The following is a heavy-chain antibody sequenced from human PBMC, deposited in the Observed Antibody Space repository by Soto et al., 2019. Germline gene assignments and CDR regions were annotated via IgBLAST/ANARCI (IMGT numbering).Heavy chain of an antibody. D-gene: IGHD1-7*01. CDR2: MNPNSGNT. CDR3: ARGKLHPLNYYYGMDV. Sequence: ASVKVSCKASGYTFTSYDINWVRQATGQGLEWMGWMNPNSGNTGYAQKFQGRVTMTRNTSISTAYMELSSLRSEDTAVYYCARGKLHPLNYYYGMDVWGQGTTVTVSS. CDR1: GYTFTSYD. V-gene: IGHV1-8*01. J-gene: IGHJ6*02.